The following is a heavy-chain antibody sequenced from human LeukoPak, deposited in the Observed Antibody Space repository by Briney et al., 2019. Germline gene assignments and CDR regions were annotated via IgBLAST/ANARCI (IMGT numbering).Heavy chain of an antibody. CDR3: ARVSRTPYSSSWSGGAFDI. CDR2: IYTSGST. CDR1: GGSISSYY. J-gene: IGHJ3*02. D-gene: IGHD6-13*01. V-gene: IGHV4-4*07. Sequence: SETLSLTCTVSGGSISSYYWSWIRQPAGKGLEWIGRIYTSGSTNYNPSLKSRVTMSVDTSKNQFSLKLSSVTAADMAVYYCARVSRTPYSSSWSGGAFDIWGQGTMVTVSS.